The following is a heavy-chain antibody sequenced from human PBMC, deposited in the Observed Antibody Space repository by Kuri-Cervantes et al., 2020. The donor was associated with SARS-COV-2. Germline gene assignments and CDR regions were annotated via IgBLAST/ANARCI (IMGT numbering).Heavy chain of an antibody. V-gene: IGHV3-11*04. D-gene: IGHD1-26*01. Sequence: GESLKISCAASGFTVSSNYMSWVRQAPGKGLEWVSYISSSGSTIYYADSVKGRFTISRDNAKNSLYLQMNSLRAEDTAVYYCARVVEWMVYYYMDVWGKGTTVTVSS. CDR3: ARVVEWMVYYYMDV. CDR1: GFTVSSNY. CDR2: ISSSGSTI. J-gene: IGHJ6*03.